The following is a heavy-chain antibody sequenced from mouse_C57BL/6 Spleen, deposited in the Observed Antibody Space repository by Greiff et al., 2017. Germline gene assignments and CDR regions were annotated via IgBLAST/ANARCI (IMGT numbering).Heavy chain of an antibody. CDR2: IYPGDGDT. CDR1: GYAFSSSW. CDR3: APLTTVVATDY. J-gene: IGHJ2*01. V-gene: IGHV1-82*01. D-gene: IGHD1-1*01. Sequence: QVQLQQSGPELVKPGASVKISCKASGYAFSSSWMNWVKQRPGKGLEWIGRIYPGDGDTNYNGKFKGKATLTADKSSSTAYMQLSSLTSEDSAVYFCAPLTTVVATDYWGQGTTLTVSS.